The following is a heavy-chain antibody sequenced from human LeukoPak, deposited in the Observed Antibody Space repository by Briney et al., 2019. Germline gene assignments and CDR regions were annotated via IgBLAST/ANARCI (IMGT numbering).Heavy chain of an antibody. V-gene: IGHV3-48*03. CDR1: GLTISSYE. Sequence: GGSLRLSCAASGLTISSYEMNWVRQAPGKGLEWVSYISSSGSTIYYADSVKGRFTISRDNAKNSLYLQMNSLRAEDTAVYYCARGSTVTTLDYFDYWGQGTLVTVSS. CDR2: ISSSGSTI. D-gene: IGHD4-17*01. J-gene: IGHJ4*02. CDR3: ARGSTVTTLDYFDY.